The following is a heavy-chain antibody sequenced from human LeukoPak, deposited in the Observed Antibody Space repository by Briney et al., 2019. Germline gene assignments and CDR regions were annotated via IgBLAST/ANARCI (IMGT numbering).Heavy chain of an antibody. CDR2: IKQDGSEK. D-gene: IGHD6-19*01. J-gene: IGHJ4*02. V-gene: IGHV3-7*03. CDR3: AGDKTTGGWYEFDY. Sequence: PGGSLRLSCAASGFTFSSYWMSWVRQAPGKGLEWVANIKQDGSEKYYVDSVKGRFTISRDTSKNTVSLQMNSLRAEDTAVYYCAGDKTTGGWYEFDYWGQGTLVTVSS. CDR1: GFTFSSYW.